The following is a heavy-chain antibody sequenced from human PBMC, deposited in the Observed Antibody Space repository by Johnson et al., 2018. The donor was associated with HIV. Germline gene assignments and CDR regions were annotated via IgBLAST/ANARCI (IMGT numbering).Heavy chain of an antibody. Sequence: QMLLVDSGGGVVQPGRSLRLSCAASGFTFSSYTMHWVRQAPGKGLEWVAVISYDGSNRYYADSVKGRFTISRDNSKNTLFLQMNSLRVEDTAVYYCARAQTYYDFWSGYDAFDIWGQGTMVTVSS. CDR1: GFTFSSYT. CDR2: ISYDGSNR. J-gene: IGHJ3*02. D-gene: IGHD3-3*01. V-gene: IGHV3-30*04. CDR3: ARAQTYYDFWSGYDAFDI.